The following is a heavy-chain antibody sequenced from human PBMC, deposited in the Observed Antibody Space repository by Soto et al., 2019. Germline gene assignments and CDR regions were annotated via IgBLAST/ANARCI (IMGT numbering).Heavy chain of an antibody. CDR3: ARHNYGSTGFYYFDY. V-gene: IGHV4-31*03. CDR1: GGSISGGGYF. CDR2: IYYSGSV. J-gene: IGHJ4*02. D-gene: IGHD3-22*01. Sequence: QVQLQESGPGLVKPSQTLSLTCTVSGGSISGGGYFWSWIRQHPEKGLEWIGYIYYSGSVYYNPSLKSRVTISVDRSKNKFSLKVRSVTAADTAVYYCARHNYGSTGFYYFDYWGQGTLVTVSS.